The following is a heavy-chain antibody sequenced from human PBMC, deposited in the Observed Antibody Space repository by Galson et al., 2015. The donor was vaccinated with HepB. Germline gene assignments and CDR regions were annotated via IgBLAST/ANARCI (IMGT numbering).Heavy chain of an antibody. D-gene: IGHD6-13*01. CDR3: ARSRSAGYSNSWYFDY. V-gene: IGHV1-18*01. J-gene: IGHJ4*02. CDR2: ISAYNGNT. CDR1: GYTFTSYG. Sequence: SVKVSCKASGYTFTSYGISWVRQAPGQGLEWMGWISAYNGNTNYAQKLQGRVTMTTDTSTSTAYMELRSLRSDDTAVYYCARSRSAGYSNSWYFDYWGQGTLVTVSS.